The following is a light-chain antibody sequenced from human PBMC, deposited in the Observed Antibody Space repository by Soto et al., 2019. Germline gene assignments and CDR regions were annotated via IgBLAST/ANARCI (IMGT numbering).Light chain of an antibody. J-gene: IGKJ2*01. Sequence: EIVMTQSPATLSVSPGERVTLSCRASQSVFTNLAWSQHKPGQAPRLLIYGASTRATGIPARFSGSGSGTEFTLTISSLQSEVFAVYYCQQYNNWPYTFGQGTKLEIK. CDR2: GAS. CDR1: QSVFTN. V-gene: IGKV3-15*01. CDR3: QQYNNWPYT.